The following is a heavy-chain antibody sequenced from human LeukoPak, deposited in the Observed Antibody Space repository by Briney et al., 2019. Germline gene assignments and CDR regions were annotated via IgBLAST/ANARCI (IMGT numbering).Heavy chain of an antibody. V-gene: IGHV3-33*01. Sequence: GWSLRLSCATSGFTFSSYGMHWVRQAPGKGLEWVAVIWYDGSEKYYADSAKGRLTISRDISKNTLYLEMNSLRAEDTAVYYCARDGGSGLDYWGQGTLVTVSS. CDR1: GFTFSSYG. J-gene: IGHJ4*02. CDR3: ARDGGSGLDY. D-gene: IGHD1-26*01. CDR2: IWYDGSEK.